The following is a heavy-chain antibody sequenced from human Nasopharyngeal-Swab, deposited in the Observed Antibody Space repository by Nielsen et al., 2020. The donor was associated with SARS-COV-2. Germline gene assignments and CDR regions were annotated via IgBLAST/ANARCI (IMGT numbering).Heavy chain of an antibody. Sequence: SETLSLTCAVSGDSISSYYWGWIRQPPGKGLEWIGYIYYSGSTNYNPSLKSRVTISVDTSNNHSSLKLSSVTAADTAVYYCARFPGTSGWYHFDYWGQGILVTVSS. D-gene: IGHD6-19*01. CDR2: IYYSGST. CDR1: GDSISSYY. V-gene: IGHV4-59*13. CDR3: ARFPGTSGWYHFDY. J-gene: IGHJ4*02.